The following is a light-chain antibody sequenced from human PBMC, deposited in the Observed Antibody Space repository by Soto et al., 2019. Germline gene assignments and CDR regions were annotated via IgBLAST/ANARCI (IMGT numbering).Light chain of an antibody. CDR2: EVK. V-gene: IGLV2-8*01. J-gene: IGLJ1*01. CDR1: SSDGGGYNY. CDR3: GSWDSSLSAYV. Sequence: QSALTQPPSASGSPGQSAAISCTGTSSDGGGYNYVSWYQQHPGKAPKLMIYEVKKRPSGVPDRFSGSKSGTSATLGITGFRTGDEADYYCGSWDSSLSAYVFGTGTKVTVL.